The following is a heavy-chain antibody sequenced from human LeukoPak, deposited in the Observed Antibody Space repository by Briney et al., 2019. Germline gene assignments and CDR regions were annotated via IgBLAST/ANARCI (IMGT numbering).Heavy chain of an antibody. CDR2: TNPNSGGT. CDR1: GYTFTGYY. Sequence: ASVKVSCKASGYTFTGYYMHWVRQAPGQGLEWMGWTNPNSGGTNYAQKFQGRVTMTRDTSISTAYMELSRLRSDDTAVYYCARVRGQLWLRYFDYWGQGTLVTVSS. D-gene: IGHD5-18*01. V-gene: IGHV1-2*02. J-gene: IGHJ4*02. CDR3: ARVRGQLWLRYFDY.